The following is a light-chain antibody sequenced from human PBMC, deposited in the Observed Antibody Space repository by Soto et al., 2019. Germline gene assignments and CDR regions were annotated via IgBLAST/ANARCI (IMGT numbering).Light chain of an antibody. Sequence: IVVNHSPATLSLTPKERATLSRRASQSVSSNLPWYQPTPGQPPRLLIYGASTRATGIPARCSRTGSGTDSPLTVSSLQSEDVAVYCCQQYDIWPQRFGQGRKVDVK. CDR1: QSVSSN. CDR3: QQYDIWPQR. J-gene: IGKJ1*01. V-gene: IGKV3-15*01. CDR2: GAS.